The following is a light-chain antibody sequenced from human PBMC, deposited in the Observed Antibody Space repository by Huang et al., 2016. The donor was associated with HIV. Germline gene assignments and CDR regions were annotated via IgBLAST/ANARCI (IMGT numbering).Light chain of an antibody. J-gene: IGKJ2*01. CDR3: MQALQTPYT. V-gene: IGKV2-28*01. Sequence: DIVMTQSPLSLPVSPGEPASIACRSSQSLLQDKRNNYLDCYLQKPGQCPQLLVYMDFYRASGVPDRFSGSGSGTDFTLKISRVEAGDVGVYYCMQALQTPYTLGQGTKLEIK. CDR2: MDF. CDR1: QSLLQDKRNNY.